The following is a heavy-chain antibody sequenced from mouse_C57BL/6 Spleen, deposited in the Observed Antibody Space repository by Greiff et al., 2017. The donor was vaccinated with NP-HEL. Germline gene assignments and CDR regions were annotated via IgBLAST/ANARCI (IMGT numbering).Heavy chain of an antibody. CDR2: IDPSDSYT. J-gene: IGHJ2*01. CDR1: GYTFTSYW. CDR3: ARRTYERDYFDY. Sequence: QVQLQQPGAELVRPGTSVKLSCKASGYTFTSYWMHWVKQRPGQGLEWIGVIDPSDSYTNYNQKFKGKATLTVDTSSSTAYMQLSSLTSEDSAVYYCARRTYERDYFDYWGQGTTLTVSA. D-gene: IGHD5-1*01. V-gene: IGHV1-59*01.